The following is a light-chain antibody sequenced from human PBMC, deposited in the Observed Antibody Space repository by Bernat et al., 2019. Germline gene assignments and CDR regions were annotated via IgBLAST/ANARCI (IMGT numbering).Light chain of an antibody. CDR2: GAS. V-gene: IGKV3-15*01. CDR3: QQYNNWPPLT. CDR1: QSVSSN. J-gene: IGKJ4*01. Sequence: EIVMTQSPATLSVSPGERATLSCRASQSVSSNLAWYQQKPGQAPRRLIYGASTRATGIPARFSGSGSGTEFTLTISSLQSEDFAVYYCQQYNNWPPLTFGGGTKVVIK.